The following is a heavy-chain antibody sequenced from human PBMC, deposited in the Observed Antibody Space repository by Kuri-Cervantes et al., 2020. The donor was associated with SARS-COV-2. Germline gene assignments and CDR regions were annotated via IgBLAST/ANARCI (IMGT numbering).Heavy chain of an antibody. J-gene: IGHJ6*03. D-gene: IGHD3-9*01. CDR2: IYTSGST. V-gene: IGHV4-61*09. CDR1: GGSISSGSYY. Sequence: SETLSLTCTVSGGSISSGSYYWSWIRQPAGKGLEWIGYIYTSGSTNYNPSLKSRVTISVDTSKNQFSLKLSSVTAADTAVYYCARLAGYFVEDYYMDVWGKGTTVTVSS. CDR3: ARLAGYFVEDYYMDV.